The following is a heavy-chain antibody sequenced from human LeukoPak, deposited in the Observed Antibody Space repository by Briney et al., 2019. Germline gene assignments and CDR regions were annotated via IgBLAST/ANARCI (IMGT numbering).Heavy chain of an antibody. CDR1: GFTFSSYW. CDR3: ARERRDGFDY. CDR2: INSDGSST. J-gene: IGHJ4*02. V-gene: IGHV3-74*01. Sequence: GGSLRLSCAASGFTFSSYWMHWVREAPGKGLVWVSRINSDGSSTSYTDSVKGRFTISRDNAKNTLYLQMNSLRAEDTAVYYRARERRDGFDYWGQGTLVTVSS. D-gene: IGHD5-24*01.